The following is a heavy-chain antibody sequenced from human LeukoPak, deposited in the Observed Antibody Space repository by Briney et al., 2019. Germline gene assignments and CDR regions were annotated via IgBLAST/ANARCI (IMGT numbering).Heavy chain of an antibody. J-gene: IGHJ1*01. CDR1: GFTFSSYA. D-gene: IGHD6-6*01. CDR2: ISGSGGST. Sequence: GGSLRLSCAASGFTFSSYAMSWVRQAPGKGLEWVSAISGSGGSTYYADSVKGRFTISRDNSKNTLYLQMNSLRAEDTAVYYCAKGDSSSAPLAEYFQHWGQGTLVTVSS. V-gene: IGHV3-23*01. CDR3: AKGDSSSAPLAEYFQH.